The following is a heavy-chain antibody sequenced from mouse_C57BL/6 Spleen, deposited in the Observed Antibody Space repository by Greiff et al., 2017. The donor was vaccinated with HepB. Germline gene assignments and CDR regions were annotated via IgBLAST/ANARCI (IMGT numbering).Heavy chain of an antibody. J-gene: IGHJ3*01. Sequence: QVQLQQSGPELVKPGASVKISCKASGYAFSSSWMNWVKQRPGKGLEWIGRIYPGDGDTNYNGKFKGKATLTADKSSSTAYMQLSSLTSEDSAVYFCARERGLDYYGSSLFAYWGQGTLVPVSA. CDR3: ARERGLDYYGSSLFAY. D-gene: IGHD1-1*01. V-gene: IGHV1-82*01. CDR1: GYAFSSSW. CDR2: IYPGDGDT.